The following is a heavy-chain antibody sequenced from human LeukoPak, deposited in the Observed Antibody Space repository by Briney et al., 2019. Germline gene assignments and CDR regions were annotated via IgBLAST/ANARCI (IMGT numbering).Heavy chain of an antibody. CDR1: GFTFSSYA. J-gene: IGHJ4*02. CDR2: IYSGGST. Sequence: GGSLRLSCAASGFTFSSYAMSWVRQAPGKGLEWVSVIYSGGSTYYADSVKGRFTISRDNSKNTLYLQMNSLRAEDTAVYYCAREGHQLLYFDYWGQGTLVTVSS. V-gene: IGHV3-66*02. CDR3: AREGHQLLYFDY. D-gene: IGHD2-2*01.